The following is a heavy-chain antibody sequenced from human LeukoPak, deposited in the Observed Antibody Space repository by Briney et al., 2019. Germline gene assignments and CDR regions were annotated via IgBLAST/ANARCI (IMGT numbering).Heavy chain of an antibody. V-gene: IGHV3-53*01. Sequence: RGSLRLSRAPSVLTVSSKDMSCVRPAPRKGLEWVSVIYSGGSTYYADSVKGRFTISRDNSKNTLYLQMNSLRAEDTAVYYCATLARYAFDIWGRGTMVTVSS. J-gene: IGHJ3*02. CDR3: ATLARYAFDI. CDR2: IYSGGST. D-gene: IGHD5-12*01. CDR1: VLTVSSKD.